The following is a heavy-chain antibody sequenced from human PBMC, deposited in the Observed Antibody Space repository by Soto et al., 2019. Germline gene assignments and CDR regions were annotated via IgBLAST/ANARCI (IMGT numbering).Heavy chain of an antibody. CDR3: ARDYKTCPYNSGYLPHAFDI. CDR2: ISYDGINK. Sequence: QVQLVESGGGVIQHGRSLRLSCETSGFTVSSYALHWVRHAPGKGLERVALISYDGINKYYADSVKGRFTISGDNSKNTMYLQMNSLRAEDTAVYYCARDYKTCPYNSGYLPHAFDIWGQGTMVTVSS. V-gene: IGHV3-30-3*01. J-gene: IGHJ3*02. CDR1: GFTVSSYA. D-gene: IGHD6-19*01.